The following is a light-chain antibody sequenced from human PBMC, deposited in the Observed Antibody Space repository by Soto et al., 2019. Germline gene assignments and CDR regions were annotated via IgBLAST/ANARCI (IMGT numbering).Light chain of an antibody. CDR1: QSVSSN. CDR2: GAS. Sequence: EIVXTQSPATLSVSPGERATLSCRASQSVSSNLAWYQQKPGQAPRLLICGASTRATGIPARFSGSGSGTEFTLTISSXQSEDFAVYYCQQYNNWLWTFGQGTKVDIK. J-gene: IGKJ1*01. CDR3: QQYNNWLWT. V-gene: IGKV3-15*01.